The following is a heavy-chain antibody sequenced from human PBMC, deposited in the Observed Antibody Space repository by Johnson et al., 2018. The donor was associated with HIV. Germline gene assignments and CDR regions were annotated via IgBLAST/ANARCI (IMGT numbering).Heavy chain of an antibody. Sequence: VQVVESGGGLVQPGGSLRLSCAASGFTFSSYAMSWVRQAPGKGLEWVSAISGSGGSTYYADSVKGRFTISRDNSKNTLYLQMNSLRAEDTAVYYCARDVAVGTTLGTIDVWGQGTMVAVSS. J-gene: IGHJ3*01. D-gene: IGHD1-26*01. V-gene: IGHV3-23*04. CDR3: ARDVAVGTTLGTIDV. CDR2: ISGSGGST. CDR1: GFTFSSYA.